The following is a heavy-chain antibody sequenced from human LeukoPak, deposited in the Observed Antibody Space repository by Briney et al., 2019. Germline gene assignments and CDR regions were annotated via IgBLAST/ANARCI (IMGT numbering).Heavy chain of an antibody. CDR3: ARDPNYHDSSGSIGCNY. CDR2: INPNSGGT. J-gene: IGHJ4*02. V-gene: IGHV1-2*06. CDR1: GYTFTSYS. D-gene: IGHD3-22*01. Sequence: ASVKVSCNASGYTFTSYSMHWVRQAPAQGLEWMGRINPNSGGTNYAQKFQGRVTMTRDTTISTAYMELSSLRFDDTAVYYCARDPNYHDSSGSIGCNYWGQGTLVTVSS.